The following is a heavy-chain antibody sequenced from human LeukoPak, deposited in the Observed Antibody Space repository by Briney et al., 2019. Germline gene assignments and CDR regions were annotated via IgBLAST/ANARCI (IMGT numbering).Heavy chain of an antibody. D-gene: IGHD3-10*01. CDR1: GNTFTGYY. V-gene: IGHV1-2*02. CDR2: INPNSGGT. Sequence: ASVKVSCKASGNTFTGYYVHWVRQAPGQGLEWMGWINPNSGGTNYAQKFQGRVTMTRDTSISTAYMELSRLRSDDTAVYYCARDPPKSGYFDYWGQGTLVTVSS. J-gene: IGHJ4*02. CDR3: ARDPPKSGYFDY.